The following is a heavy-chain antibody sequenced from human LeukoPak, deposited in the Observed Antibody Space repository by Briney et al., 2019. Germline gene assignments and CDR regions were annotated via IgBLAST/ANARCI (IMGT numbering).Heavy chain of an antibody. D-gene: IGHD3-10*01. CDR1: GFTFSTYA. Sequence: PGGSLRLSCAASGFTFSTYAMSWVRQAPGKGLEWVSAISGSGGSTYYADSVKGRFTISRDNSKNTLYLQMNSLRAEDTAVYYCAKDGLLWFRESKVPYSRAYFQHWGQGTLVTVSS. J-gene: IGHJ1*01. CDR2: ISGSGGST. V-gene: IGHV3-23*01. CDR3: AKDGLLWFRESKVPYSRAYFQH.